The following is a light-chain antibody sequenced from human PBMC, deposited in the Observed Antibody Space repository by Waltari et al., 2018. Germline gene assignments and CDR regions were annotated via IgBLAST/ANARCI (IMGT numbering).Light chain of an antibody. J-gene: IGLJ2*01. Sequence: QSVLTHPPSASGTPGQRVTISCSGSSSTIGSNYIYWYHQLPGPAPKLLLYRNNQRPSGVPDRFSGSKSGTSASLAISGLRSEDEADYYCASWDDILSGVLFGGGTKLSVL. V-gene: IGLV1-47*01. CDR1: SSTIGSNY. CDR2: RNN. CDR3: ASWDDILSGVL.